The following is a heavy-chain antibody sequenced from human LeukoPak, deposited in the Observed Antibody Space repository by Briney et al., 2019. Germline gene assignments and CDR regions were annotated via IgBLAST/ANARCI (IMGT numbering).Heavy chain of an antibody. CDR3: AASPPGGPIDY. V-gene: IGHV3-74*01. D-gene: IGHD3-16*01. Sequence: GGSLRLSCAASGFTFSTYWMHWVRQAPGKGLVWVSGINSYGSSTNYADPVKGRFTISRANAKNSLYLQMSSLRAEDTAVYYCAASPPGGPIDYWDQGALVTVSS. CDR2: INSYGSST. J-gene: IGHJ4*02. CDR1: GFTFSTYW.